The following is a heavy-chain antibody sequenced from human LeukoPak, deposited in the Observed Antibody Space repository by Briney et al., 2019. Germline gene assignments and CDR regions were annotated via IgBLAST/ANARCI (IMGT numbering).Heavy chain of an antibody. CDR1: GCTFNNYR. Sequence: VGSLRLSCEASGCTFNNYRMNWVRQAPGKGLEWVAHISRSISVTYYADKVKGRFTISRDNAKSSLYLQMNSLRYEDTAVYYCARDPYYDESSGSGDYWGQGTLVTVSS. CDR3: ARDPYYDESSGSGDY. CDR2: ISRSISVT. V-gene: IGHV3-48*02. D-gene: IGHD3-22*01. J-gene: IGHJ4*02.